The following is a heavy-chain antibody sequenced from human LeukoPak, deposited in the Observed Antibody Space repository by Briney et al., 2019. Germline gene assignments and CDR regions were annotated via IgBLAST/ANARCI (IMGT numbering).Heavy chain of an antibody. CDR2: FYLGGIT. CDR1: GGSISSSNW. V-gene: IGHV4-4*02. D-gene: IGHD1-1*01. Sequence: SETLSLTCAVSGGSISSSNWWSWVRQPPGKGLEWLGEFYLGGITNYNPSLKSRVTISVDKSKNQFSLNLTSVTAADTAVYYCARERYGDYWGQGTLVTVSS. J-gene: IGHJ4*02. CDR3: ARERYGDY.